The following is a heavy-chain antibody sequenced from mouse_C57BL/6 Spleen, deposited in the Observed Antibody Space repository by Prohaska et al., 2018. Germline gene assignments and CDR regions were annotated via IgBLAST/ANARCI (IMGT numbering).Heavy chain of an antibody. J-gene: IGHJ1*03. V-gene: IGHV1-26*01. Sequence: HGKSLEWIGDINPNNGGTSYNQKFKGKATLTVDKSSSTAYMELRSLTSEDSAVYYCARGGGYDYDVLWYFDVWGTGTTVTVSS. D-gene: IGHD2-4*01. CDR2: INPNNGGT. CDR3: ARGGGYDYDVLWYFDV.